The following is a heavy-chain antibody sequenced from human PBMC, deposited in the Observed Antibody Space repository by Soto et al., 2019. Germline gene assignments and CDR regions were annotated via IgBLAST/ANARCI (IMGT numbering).Heavy chain of an antibody. V-gene: IGHV1-2*02. CDR1: GYTFTGYY. CDR3: ASVYSYSGGMDV. Sequence: ASVKVSCKXSGYTFTGYYMHWVRQAPGQGLEWMGWINPNSGGTNYAQKFQGRVTMTRDTSISTAYMELSRLRSDDTAVYYCASVYSYSGGMDVWGQGTTVTVSS. J-gene: IGHJ6*02. D-gene: IGHD5-18*01. CDR2: INPNSGGT.